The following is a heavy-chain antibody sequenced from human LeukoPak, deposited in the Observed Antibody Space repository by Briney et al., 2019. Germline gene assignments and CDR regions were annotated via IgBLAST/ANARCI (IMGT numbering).Heavy chain of an antibody. CDR2: MKVDGTDI. J-gene: IGHJ4*02. D-gene: IGHD3-10*01. V-gene: IGHV3-7*01. CDR1: GYSISSGF. CDR3: ARDLHLGANGYGY. Sequence: ETLSLTCTVSGYSISSGFYWAWIRQTPGKGLEWVANMKVDGTDIHYVDSVKGRFTISSDNAKNSLYLQMNSLRAEDTAVYYCARDLHLGANGYGYWGQGTLVTVSS.